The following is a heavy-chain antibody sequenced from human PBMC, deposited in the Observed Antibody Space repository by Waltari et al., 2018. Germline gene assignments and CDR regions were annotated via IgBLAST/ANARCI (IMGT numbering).Heavy chain of an antibody. D-gene: IGHD6-19*01. CDR2: IRYDGSNK. J-gene: IGHJ4*02. CDR1: GFTFSRYG. Sequence: QVQLVESGGGVVQPGGSLRLSCAASGFTFSRYGMHWVRQAPGKGLEWVAFIRYDGSNKYYADSVKGRFTISRDNSKNTLYLQMNSLRAEDTAVYYCAKHRSSGWENFDYWGQGTLVTVSS. CDR3: AKHRSSGWENFDY. V-gene: IGHV3-30*02.